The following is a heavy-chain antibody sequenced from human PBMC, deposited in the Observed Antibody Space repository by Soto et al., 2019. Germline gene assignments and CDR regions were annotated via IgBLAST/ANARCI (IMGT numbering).Heavy chain of an antibody. J-gene: IGHJ1*01. CDR2: IYYSGST. V-gene: IGHV4-61*01. Sequence: LSLTCTFSCGSVSVGSYYWIWIRQPPGKGLEWIGYIYYSGSTNYNPSLKSRVTISVDTSKNQFSLKLSSVTAADTAVYYCAGSPRRVQGYFQHWGQGTMVTVSS. CDR1: CGSVSVGSYY. CDR3: AGSPRRVQGYFQH.